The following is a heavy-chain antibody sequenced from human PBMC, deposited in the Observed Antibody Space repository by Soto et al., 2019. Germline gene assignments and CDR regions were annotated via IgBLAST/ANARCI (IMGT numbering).Heavy chain of an antibody. CDR1: GGSISSSSYY. D-gene: IGHD6-13*01. CDR3: ASPLVGSSSWYPPPIDYYYYYGMDV. J-gene: IGHJ6*02. CDR2: IYYSGST. Sequence: PSETLSLTCTVSGGSISSSSYYWGWIRQPLGKGLEWIGSIYYSGSTYYNPSLKSRVTISVDTSKNQFSLKLSSVTAADTAVYYCASPLVGSSSWYPPPIDYYYYYGMDVWGQGTTVTVSS. V-gene: IGHV4-39*01.